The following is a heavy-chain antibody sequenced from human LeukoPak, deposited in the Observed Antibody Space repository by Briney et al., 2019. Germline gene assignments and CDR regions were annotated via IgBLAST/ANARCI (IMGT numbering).Heavy chain of an antibody. CDR3: AADGTD. Sequence: SVKVSCKASGGTFNSYAINWVRQAPGQGLEWMGGIIPRLGTTKYIEKFQGRITITTDESTTTAYMELTSLRSEDTAVYYCAADGTDWCQGTLVTVSS. J-gene: IGHJ4*02. V-gene: IGHV1-69*05. CDR2: IIPRLGTT. CDR1: GGTFNSYA.